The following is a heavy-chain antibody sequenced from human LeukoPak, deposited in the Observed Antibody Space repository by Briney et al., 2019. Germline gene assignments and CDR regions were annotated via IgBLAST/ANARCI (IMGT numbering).Heavy chain of an antibody. CDR2: ISGSGGST. CDR1: GFTFSSYA. J-gene: IGHJ4*02. CDR3: AKMGDYYGSGSIDY. Sequence: PGGSLRLSCAASGFTFSSYAMSWVRQAQGKGLEWVSAISGSGGSTYYADSVKGRFTISRDNSKNTLYLQMYSLRAEDTAVYYCAKMGDYYGSGSIDYWGQGTLVTVSS. V-gene: IGHV3-23*01. D-gene: IGHD3-10*01.